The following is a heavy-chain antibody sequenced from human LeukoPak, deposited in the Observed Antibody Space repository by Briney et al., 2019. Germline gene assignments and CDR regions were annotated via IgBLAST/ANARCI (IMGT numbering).Heavy chain of an antibody. Sequence: SETLSLTCTVSGGSISSFYWSWIRQSAGAGLEWIGRIYTTGKTDYNPSLKSRVTVSVDTSRNQVSLKLRSVTAADTAVYYCARADSNYLRWFDPWGQGTLVTVSS. CDR2: IYTTGKT. CDR3: ARADSNYLRWFDP. CDR1: GGSISSFY. V-gene: IGHV4-4*07. J-gene: IGHJ5*02. D-gene: IGHD4-11*01.